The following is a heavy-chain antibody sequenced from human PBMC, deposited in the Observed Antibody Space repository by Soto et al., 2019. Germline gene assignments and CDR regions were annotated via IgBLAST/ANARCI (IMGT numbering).Heavy chain of an antibody. J-gene: IGHJ3*02. CDR3: ARDGVVGATLGAFDI. V-gene: IGHV3-74*01. Sequence: GSLRLSCAASGFTFSSYWMHWVRQAPGKGLVWVSRINSDGSSTSYADSVKGRFTISRDNAKNTLYLQMNSLRAEDTAVYYCARDGVVGATLGAFDIWGQGTMVTVSS. D-gene: IGHD1-26*01. CDR1: GFTFSSYW. CDR2: INSDGSST.